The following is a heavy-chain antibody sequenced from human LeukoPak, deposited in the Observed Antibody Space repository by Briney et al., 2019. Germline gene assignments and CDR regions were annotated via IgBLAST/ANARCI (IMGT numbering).Heavy chain of an antibody. D-gene: IGHD3-22*01. CDR3: AKAITMIVVVTPPGDY. CDR2: ISGSGDNS. V-gene: IGHV3-23*01. J-gene: IGHJ4*02. Sequence: GGSLRLSCAASGFIFSSYALTWVRQAPGKGLEWVSSISGSGDNSYYADSVKGRFTVSRDNSKNALYLQMSGLRVEDTAVYYCAKAITMIVVVTPPGDYWGQGTLVTVSS. CDR1: GFIFSSYA.